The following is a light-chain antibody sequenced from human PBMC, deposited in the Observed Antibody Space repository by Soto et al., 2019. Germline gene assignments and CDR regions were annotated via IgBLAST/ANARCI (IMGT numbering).Light chain of an antibody. Sequence: EIIMTQSPATLSVSPGEGATLSCRTSHSISTNLAWYQHKRGQSPRLLVYGASTRATGIPARFSGSGSGAEFTHSISSLQSEDFAVYYCQQYNSWPTFGGGTKVEIK. J-gene: IGKJ4*01. CDR3: QQYNSWPT. CDR1: HSISTN. V-gene: IGKV3-15*01. CDR2: GAS.